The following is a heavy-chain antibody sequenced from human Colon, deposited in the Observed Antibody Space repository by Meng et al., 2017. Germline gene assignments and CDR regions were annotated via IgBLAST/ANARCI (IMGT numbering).Heavy chain of an antibody. J-gene: IGHJ5*02. CDR2: IYYSGST. CDR3: ARDRKHYGERGWFDP. Sequence: ESGPGLGQPSQTRSLTCTVSGGSISSGDYYWSWIRQPPGKGLEWIGYIYYSGSTYSNASLKSRVTISIDRSKNLFSLKLSSVTAADTAVYYCARDRKHYGERGWFDPWGQGTLVTVSS. CDR1: GGSISSGDYY. D-gene: IGHD4-17*01. V-gene: IGHV4-30-4*01.